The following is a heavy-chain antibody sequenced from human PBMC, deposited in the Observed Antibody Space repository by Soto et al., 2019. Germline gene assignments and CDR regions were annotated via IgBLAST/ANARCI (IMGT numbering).Heavy chain of an antibody. V-gene: IGHV1-18*01. CDR1: GYTFNFYG. Sequence: GASVKVSCKASGYTFNFYGLTWVRQAPGQGLEWMGWISGFNGNTNYAADLQGRVTMTTDTSTSTAYMELRGLRSDDTAVYYCARIGVSSGHESPDFDSWGQGTLVTVS. D-gene: IGHD3-16*01. CDR2: ISGFNGNT. J-gene: IGHJ4*02. CDR3: ARIGVSSGHESPDFDS.